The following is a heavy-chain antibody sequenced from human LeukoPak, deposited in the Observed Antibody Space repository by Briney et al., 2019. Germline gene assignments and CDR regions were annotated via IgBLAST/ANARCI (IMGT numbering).Heavy chain of an antibody. CDR1: GYTFTGYY. J-gene: IGHJ3*02. CDR2: INPKRGGT. CDR3: AMSDCSSTSCLQGAFDI. D-gene: IGHD2-2*01. Sequence: GASVKVSCKASGYTFTGYYMHWVRQAPGQGLEWMGWINPKRGGTKYAQKFQGRVTMTTDTSTSTAYMELRSLRSDDTAVYYCAMSDCSSTSCLQGAFDIWGQGTMVTVSS. V-gene: IGHV1-2*02.